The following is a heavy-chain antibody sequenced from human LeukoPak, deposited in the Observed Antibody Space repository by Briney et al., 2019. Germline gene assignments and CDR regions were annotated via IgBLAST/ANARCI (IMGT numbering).Heavy chain of an antibody. CDR1: GGSFSGYY. V-gene: IGHV4-34*01. Sequence: SETLSLTCAVYGGSFSGYYWSWIRQPPGKGLEWIGEINHSGSTNYNPSLKSRVSISVDTSKNQFSMKLSSVTAADTAVYYCARLSTRGYGSPFQPTERSRFDPWGQGTLVTVSS. CDR2: INHSGST. D-gene: IGHD3-10*01. CDR3: ARLSTRGYGSPFQPTERSRFDP. J-gene: IGHJ5*02.